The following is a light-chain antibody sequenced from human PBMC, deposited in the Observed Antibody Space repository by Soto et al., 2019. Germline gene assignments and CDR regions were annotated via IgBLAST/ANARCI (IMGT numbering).Light chain of an antibody. Sequence: QSVLTQPASVSGSPGQSITISCSGTSSDVGSYYLVPWYQQHPGKAPKLMIYEGSKRPSGVSNRFSGSKSGNTASLTVSGLQPEDEADYYCSSYAGNNKVVFGGGTQLTVL. J-gene: IGLJ2*01. V-gene: IGLV2-14*02. CDR3: SSYAGNNKVV. CDR2: EGS. CDR1: SSDVGSYYL.